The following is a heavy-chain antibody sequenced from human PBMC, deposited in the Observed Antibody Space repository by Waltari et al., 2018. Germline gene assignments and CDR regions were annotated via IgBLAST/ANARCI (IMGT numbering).Heavy chain of an antibody. V-gene: IGHV1-69*12. CDR2: IIPSFGPV. D-gene: IGHD3-9*01. J-gene: IGHJ4*02. CDR1: GSIFTKYA. Sequence: QVQLVQSGAEVKKPGSSVKVSCTASGSIFTKYALSWVRQAPGQGLEWMGGIIPSFGPVSHAQKFQGRVTITADEPTSTVYMELSSLRSEDTAVYFCARAVRPDYDLLTGYYDWGQGTLVTVSS. CDR3: ARAVRPDYDLLTGYYD.